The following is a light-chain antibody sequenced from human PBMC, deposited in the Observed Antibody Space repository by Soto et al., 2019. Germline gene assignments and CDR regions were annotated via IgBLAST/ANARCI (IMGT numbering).Light chain of an antibody. V-gene: IGKV3-15*01. CDR2: GAS. Sequence: EIMMTQSPATLSVSPGERATLSCRASQSVSSNLACYQQKPGQAPRLLIYGASTRATGIPARFSGSGSGTEFTLTISSLQSENFAVYYCLQYTDWPWTLAQGTKVDIK. CDR3: LQYTDWPWT. J-gene: IGKJ1*01. CDR1: QSVSSN.